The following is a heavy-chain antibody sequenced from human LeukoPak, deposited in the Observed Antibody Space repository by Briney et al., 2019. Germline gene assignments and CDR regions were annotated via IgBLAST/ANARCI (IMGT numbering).Heavy chain of an antibody. CDR1: GGTFSSYA. CDR3: AREAIAAAGSGAEYFQH. CDR2: IIPIFGTA. Sequence: SVKVSCKASGGTFSSYAISWVRQAPGQGLEWMGGIIPIFGTANYAQKFQGRVTITTDESTSTAYMELSSLRSDDTAVYYCAREAIAAAGSGAEYFQHWGQGTLVTVSS. J-gene: IGHJ1*01. V-gene: IGHV1-69*05. D-gene: IGHD6-13*01.